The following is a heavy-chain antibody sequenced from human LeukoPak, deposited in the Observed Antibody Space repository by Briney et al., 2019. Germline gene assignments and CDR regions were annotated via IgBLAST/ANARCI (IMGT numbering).Heavy chain of an antibody. Sequence: PSATLSLTCAVYGGSFSGYYWSWIRQPPGKGLEWIGEINHSGSTNYNPSLKSRVTISVDTSKNQFSLKLSSVTAADTAVYYCASMHSFGVVMNWGQGTLVTVSS. CDR2: INHSGST. D-gene: IGHD3-3*01. J-gene: IGHJ4*02. V-gene: IGHV4-34*01. CDR3: ASMHSFGVVMN. CDR1: GGSFSGYY.